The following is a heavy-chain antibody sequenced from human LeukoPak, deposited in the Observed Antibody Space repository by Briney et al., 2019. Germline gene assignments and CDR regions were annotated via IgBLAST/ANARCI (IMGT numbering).Heavy chain of an antibody. CDR2: ISYSGST. D-gene: IGHD5-24*01. J-gene: IGHJ4*02. CDR1: GGSISSYY. V-gene: IGHV4-59*01. Sequence: SETLSLTCTVSGGSISSYYWSWIRQPPGKGLEWIGYISYSGSTNYNPSLKSRVTISVDTSKNQFSLKLSSVTAADTAVYYCASLGDGYNPAVYAFDYWGQGTLVTVSS. CDR3: ASLGDGYNPAVYAFDY.